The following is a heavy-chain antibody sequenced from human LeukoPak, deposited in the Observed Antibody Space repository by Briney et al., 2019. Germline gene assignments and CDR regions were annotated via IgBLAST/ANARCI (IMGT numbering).Heavy chain of an antibody. V-gene: IGHV3-23*01. J-gene: IGHJ4*02. CDR1: GFTFSSYT. Sequence: PGGSLRLSCAASGFTFSSYTMSWVRQAPGKGLEWVSTITTSDGNTYYADSVKGRFTVSRDNSKNTLCPQMNSLRAEDTAVYYCAKDGGLWVSAHWGDSWGRGTLVAVPS. D-gene: IGHD7-27*01. CDR2: ITTSDGNT. CDR3: AKDGGLWVSAHWGDS.